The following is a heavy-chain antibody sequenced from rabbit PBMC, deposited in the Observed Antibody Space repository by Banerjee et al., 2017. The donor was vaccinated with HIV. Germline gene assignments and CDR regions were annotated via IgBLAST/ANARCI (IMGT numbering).Heavy chain of an antibody. CDR1: GFDFSSSYY. CDR3: ARDGSGWGANFNL. Sequence: QEQLVESGGGVVQPEGSLTLTCKASGFDFSSSYYMCWVRQAPGKGLEWIACINDITSDTTYYASWAKGRFTISKTSSTTVTLQMTSLTAADTATYFCARDGSGWGANFNLWGPGTLVTVS. CDR2: INDITSDTT. V-gene: IGHV1S45*01. D-gene: IGHD4-1*01. J-gene: IGHJ4*01.